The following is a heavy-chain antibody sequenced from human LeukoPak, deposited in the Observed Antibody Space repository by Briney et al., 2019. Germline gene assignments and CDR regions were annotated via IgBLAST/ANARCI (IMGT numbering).Heavy chain of an antibody. J-gene: IGHJ4*02. CDR1: GFTFSSYS. V-gene: IGHV3-21*01. Sequence: PGGSLRLSCAASGFTFSSYSMNWVRQAPGKGLEWVSSISSRSSYIYYADSVRGRFTISRDNAKNSLYLQMNSLRAEDTAVYYCARGSGWDDYWGQGTLVTVSS. CDR3: ARGSGWDDY. D-gene: IGHD6-19*01. CDR2: ISSRSSYI.